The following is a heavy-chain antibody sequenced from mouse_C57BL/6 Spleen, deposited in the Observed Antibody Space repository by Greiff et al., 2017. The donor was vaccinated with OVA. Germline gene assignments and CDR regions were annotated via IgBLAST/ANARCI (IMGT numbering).Heavy chain of an antibody. CDR3: ASYDYGVGWFAY. J-gene: IGHJ3*01. CDR2: IYPGSGST. D-gene: IGHD2-4*01. CDR1: GYTFTSYW. V-gene: IGHV1-55*01. Sequence: QVQLQQPGAELVKPGASVKMSCTASGYTFTSYWITWVKQRPGQGLEWIGDIYPGSGSTNYNEKFKSKATLTVDTSSSTAYMQLSSLTSEDSAVYYCASYDYGVGWFAYWGQGTLVTVSA.